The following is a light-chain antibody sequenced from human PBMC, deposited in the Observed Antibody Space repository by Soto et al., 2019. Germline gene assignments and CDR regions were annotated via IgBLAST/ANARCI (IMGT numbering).Light chain of an antibody. CDR3: QQCGSSPKT. Sequence: EMVLTQSPATLSLSPGERAALSCRASQSVRSYLAWYQQKPGQAPRILIYDASHRETGIPALFSGSGSGTEFTLTISRLEPEDSAVYYCQQCGSSPKTFGQGTKVDIK. J-gene: IGKJ1*01. CDR1: QSVRSY. CDR2: DAS. V-gene: IGKV3-11*01.